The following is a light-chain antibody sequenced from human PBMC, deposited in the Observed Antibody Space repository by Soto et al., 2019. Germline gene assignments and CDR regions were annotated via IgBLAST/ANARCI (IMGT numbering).Light chain of an antibody. CDR3: CSYAGSYTVL. J-gene: IGLJ3*02. Sequence: QSVLTQPRSVSGSPGQSVTISCTGTGSDVGNYNYVSWYQQHPGKGPKLIINDVSRRPSGVPDRFSGSKSGNTASLTISGLQAEDEADYYCCSYAGSYTVLFGGGTKLTVL. CDR1: GSDVGNYNY. CDR2: DVS. V-gene: IGLV2-11*01.